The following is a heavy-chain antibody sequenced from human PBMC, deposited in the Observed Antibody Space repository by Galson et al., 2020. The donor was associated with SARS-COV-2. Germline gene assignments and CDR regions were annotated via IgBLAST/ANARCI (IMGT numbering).Heavy chain of an antibody. CDR3: AKDWGYCSSTSCYYYYYYGMDV. J-gene: IGHJ6*02. Sequence: TGGSLRLSCSASGFTFSSYGMHWVRQAPGKGLGWVAVISYDGSNKYYADSVKGRFTISRDNSKNTLYLQMNSLRAEDTAVYYCAKDWGYCSSTSCYYYYYYGMDVWGQGTTVTVSS. D-gene: IGHD2-2*01. CDR1: GFTFSSYG. V-gene: IGHV3-30*18. CDR2: ISYDGSNK.